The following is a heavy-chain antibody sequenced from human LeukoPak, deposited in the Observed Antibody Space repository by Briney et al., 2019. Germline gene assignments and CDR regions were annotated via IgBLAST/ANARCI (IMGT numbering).Heavy chain of an antibody. CDR2: IKSDGSST. CDR1: GFTFSSYW. J-gene: IGHJ4*02. CDR3: AKGGDSGWLFDY. D-gene: IGHD6-19*01. V-gene: IGHV3-74*01. Sequence: GGSLRLSCAASGFTFSSYWMHWVRQAPGKGLVWVARIKSDGSSTYYADSVKGRFTISRDNSKNTLYLQMNSLRAEDTAVYYCAKGGDSGWLFDYWGQGTLVTVSS.